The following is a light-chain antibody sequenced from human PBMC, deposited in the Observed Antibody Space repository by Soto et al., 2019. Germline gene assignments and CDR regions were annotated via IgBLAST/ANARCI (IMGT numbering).Light chain of an antibody. CDR2: KAS. V-gene: IGKV1-5*03. Sequence: GDTFTITCRASQSISSWLAWHQQKPGKAPKLLIYKASTLESGVPSRFSGRGSGTEFTLTISNLQPDDFATYYCQQYNTYRAFGQGTKVDIK. CDR3: QQYNTYRA. J-gene: IGKJ1*01. CDR1: QSISSW.